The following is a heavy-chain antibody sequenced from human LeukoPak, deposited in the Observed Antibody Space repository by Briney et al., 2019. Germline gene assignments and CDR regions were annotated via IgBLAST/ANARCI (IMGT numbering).Heavy chain of an antibody. V-gene: IGHV3-21*01. Sequence: PGGPLRLSCAASGFTFSSYSMNWVRQAPGKGLEWVSSISSSSSYIYYADSVKGRFTISRDNAKNSLYLQMNSLRAEDTAVYYCAHSSSWYGETNYWGQGTLVTVSS. D-gene: IGHD6-13*01. CDR1: GFTFSSYS. CDR3: AHSSSWYGETNY. J-gene: IGHJ4*02. CDR2: ISSSSSYI.